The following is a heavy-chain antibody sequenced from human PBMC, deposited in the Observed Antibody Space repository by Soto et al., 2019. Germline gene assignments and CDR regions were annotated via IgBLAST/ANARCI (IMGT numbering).Heavy chain of an antibody. D-gene: IGHD6-19*01. CDR3: ARDASGWSVY. Sequence: EVQLVESGGGLVQPGGSLRISCAASGFSFSDYWMSWVRQAPGKGLEWVANMNRDGSEKFYVDSVRGRFTIPRDNAKESLYLQMNSLRDEDTAVYYCARDASGWSVYWGQGTLVTVSS. CDR1: GFSFSDYW. V-gene: IGHV3-7*04. J-gene: IGHJ4*02. CDR2: MNRDGSEK.